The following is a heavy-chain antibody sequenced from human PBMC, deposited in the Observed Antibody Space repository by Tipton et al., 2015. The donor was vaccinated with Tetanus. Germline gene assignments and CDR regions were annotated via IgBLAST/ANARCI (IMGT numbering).Heavy chain of an antibody. V-gene: IGHV1-69*06. CDR2: IIPIFGTA. J-gene: IGHJ5*02. Sequence: QSGAEVKKPGSSVKVSCKASGGTFSSYAISWVRQAPGQGLEWMGGIIPIFGTANYAQKFQGRVTITADKSTSTAYMELSSLRSGDTAVYYCARGVLRIAARHPKGNWFGPWGQGTLVTVSS. CDR3: ARGVLRIAARHPKGNWFGP. D-gene: IGHD6-6*01. CDR1: GGTFSSYA.